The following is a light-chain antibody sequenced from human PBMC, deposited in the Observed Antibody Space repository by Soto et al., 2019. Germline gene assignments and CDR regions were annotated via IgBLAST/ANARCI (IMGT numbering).Light chain of an antibody. CDR2: SAS. CDR3: QKFNSAPLT. CDR1: QDISVY. Sequence: DIQMTQSPSSLSASVGDRVTITCRASQDISVYLAWYQQKPGKVPKLLIYSASTLQSGVPSRSSGSGSGTDFLLTISSLQPEDVATYYCQKFNSAPLTFGQGTRLEIK. V-gene: IGKV1-27*01. J-gene: IGKJ5*01.